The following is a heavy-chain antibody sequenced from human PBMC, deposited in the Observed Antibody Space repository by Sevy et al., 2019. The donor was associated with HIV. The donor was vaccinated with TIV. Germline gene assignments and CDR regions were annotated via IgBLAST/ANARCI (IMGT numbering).Heavy chain of an antibody. CDR1: GYTLTKLP. D-gene: IGHD3-9*01. V-gene: IGHV1-24*01. J-gene: IGHJ4*02. CDR2: FDPGDGDAET. CDR3: ATDTTGYHSTLDY. Sequence: ASVKVSCKVSGYTLTKLPMHWVRQAPGKGLEWMGGFDPGDGDAETPYAQKFRDRLTMTADTSTDTVYMELSSLRSEDTAVYYCATDTTGYHSTLDYWGQGTLVTVSS.